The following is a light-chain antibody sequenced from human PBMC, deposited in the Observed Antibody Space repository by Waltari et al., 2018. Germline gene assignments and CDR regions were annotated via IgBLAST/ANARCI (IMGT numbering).Light chain of an antibody. CDR3: QQYENFQVN. CDR2: DTS. J-gene: IGKJ5*01. Sequence: DIQLTQSPSSLSASVRDRVTITCQASQDISNYLNWYQQKPGKAPKLLIYDTSHLQTGIPSRFSGSGCGTDFTFTISSLQPDDIATYYCQQYENFQVNFGQGTRLEIK. V-gene: IGKV1-33*01. CDR1: QDISNY.